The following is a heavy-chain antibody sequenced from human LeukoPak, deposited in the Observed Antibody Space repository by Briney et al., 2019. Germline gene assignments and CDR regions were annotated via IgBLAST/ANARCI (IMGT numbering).Heavy chain of an antibody. CDR3: ARARGSGSYYGHDYYYYHYGR. CDR2: INPSGGST. V-gene: IGHV1-46*01. J-gene: IGHJ6*04. D-gene: IGHD3-10*01. Sequence: GASVKVSCKASGYTFTSYGISWVRQAPGQGLEWMGIINPSGGSTSYAQKFQGRVTMTRDTSTSTVYMELSSLRSEDTAIYYCARARGSGSYYGHDYYYYHYGRLGQGDHGHRLL. CDR1: GYTFTSYG.